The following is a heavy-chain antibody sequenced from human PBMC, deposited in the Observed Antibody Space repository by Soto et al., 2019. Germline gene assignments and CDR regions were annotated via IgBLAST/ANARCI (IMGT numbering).Heavy chain of an antibody. Sequence: PGGSLRLSCAASGFTFSSYSMNWVRQAPGKGLEWVSSISSSSSYIYYADSVKGRFTISRDNAKNSLYLQMNSLRAEDTAVYYCARVQWLAKGYFDYWGQGTLVTVSS. CDR1: GFTFSSYS. CDR2: ISSSSSYI. CDR3: ARVQWLAKGYFDY. J-gene: IGHJ4*02. V-gene: IGHV3-21*01. D-gene: IGHD6-19*01.